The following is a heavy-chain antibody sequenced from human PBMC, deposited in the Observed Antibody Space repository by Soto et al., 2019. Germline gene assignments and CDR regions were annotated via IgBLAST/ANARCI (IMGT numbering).Heavy chain of an antibody. D-gene: IGHD3-9*01. CDR1: GFTLTGYW. Sequence: PGGSLRLSCAASGFTLTGYWMHWVRQAPGRGLVWVSRINSDGSSMSYADFVKGRFTISRDNAKNTLYLQMDSLRAEDTAVYYCTRGAYYDILTGRRVLGWFDPWGQGTLVTVS. V-gene: IGHV3-74*01. J-gene: IGHJ5*02. CDR3: TRGAYYDILTGRRVLGWFDP. CDR2: INSDGSSM.